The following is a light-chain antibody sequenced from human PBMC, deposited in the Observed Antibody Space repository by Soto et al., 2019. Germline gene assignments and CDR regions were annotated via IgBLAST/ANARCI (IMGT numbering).Light chain of an antibody. CDR1: SSDVGGYNY. V-gene: IGLV2-11*01. CDR2: DVS. J-gene: IGLJ1*01. Sequence: QSVLTRPRSVSGSPGQSVTISCTGTSSDVGGYNYVSWYQQHPGKAPKVMIYDVSERPSGVPDRFSGSKSGNTASLTTSGLQAEDEADYYCCSYAGSPRYVLGTGTKLTVL. CDR3: CSYAGSPRYV.